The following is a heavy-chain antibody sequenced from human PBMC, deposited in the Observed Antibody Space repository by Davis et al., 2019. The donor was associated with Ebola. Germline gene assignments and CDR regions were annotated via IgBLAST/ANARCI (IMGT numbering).Heavy chain of an antibody. J-gene: IGHJ6*03. V-gene: IGHV4-34*01. CDR1: GGSFSGYY. Sequence: SQTLSLTCAVYGGSFSGYYWSWIRQPPGKGLEWIGEINHSGSTNYNPSLKSRVTISVDTSKNQFSLKLSSVTAADTAVYYCARDGGQYYYMDVWGKGTTVTVSS. CDR3: ARDGGQYYYMDV. D-gene: IGHD3-3*01. CDR2: INHSGST.